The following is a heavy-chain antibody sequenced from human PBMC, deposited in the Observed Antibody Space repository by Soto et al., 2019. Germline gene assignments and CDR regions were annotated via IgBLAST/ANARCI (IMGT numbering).Heavy chain of an antibody. CDR3: ARDGSYYYFDY. D-gene: IGHD1-26*01. V-gene: IGHV3-33*01. CDR2: LCYDGRNK. Sequence: GGSRMLSCAASGFTCRSYXMHWVRQAPCKWLEWVAVLCYDGRNKYYADSVKVRFTISRDNSKNTLYLQMNSLRADDTAVYYCARDGSYYYFDYWGQGTLVTATS. J-gene: IGHJ4*02. CDR1: GFTCRSYX.